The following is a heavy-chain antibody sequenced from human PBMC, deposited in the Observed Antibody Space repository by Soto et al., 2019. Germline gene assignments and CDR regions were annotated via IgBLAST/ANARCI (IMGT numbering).Heavy chain of an antibody. CDR1: GYTLTELS. Sequence: ASVKVSCKVSGYTLTELSMHWVRQAPGKGLEWMGGFDPEDGETVYAQKFQGRVTMTEDTSTDTAYMELSSLRSEDTAVYYCATAGPYVWGSYRHTLDYWGQGTLVTVPQ. V-gene: IGHV1-24*01. CDR3: ATAGPYVWGSYRHTLDY. D-gene: IGHD3-16*02. CDR2: FDPEDGET. J-gene: IGHJ4*02.